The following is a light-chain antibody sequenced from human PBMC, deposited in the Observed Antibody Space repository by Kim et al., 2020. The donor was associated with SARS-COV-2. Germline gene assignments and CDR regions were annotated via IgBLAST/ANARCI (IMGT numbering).Light chain of an antibody. CDR1: SIGRQS. CDR2: YDT. Sequence: APGKTARVTCWENSIGRQSVHWNQQKPGQAPVLVIYYDTDRPSGIPERFSGSNSGNTATLTISRVEAGDEADYYCQVWDTGSDHPIFGGGTKLTVL. CDR3: QVWDTGSDHPI. V-gene: IGLV3-21*04. J-gene: IGLJ2*01.